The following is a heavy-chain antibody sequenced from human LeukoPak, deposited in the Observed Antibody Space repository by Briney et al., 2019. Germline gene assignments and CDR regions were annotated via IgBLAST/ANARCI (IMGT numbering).Heavy chain of an antibody. Sequence: GGSLRLSCAASGFTVSSNYMSWVRQAPGKGLEWVSAISGSGGSTYYADSVKGRFTISRDNSKNTLYLQMNSLRAEDTAVYYCAKSRGSGSFGYFDYWGQGTLVTVSS. CDR3: AKSRGSGSFGYFDY. J-gene: IGHJ4*02. CDR2: ISGSGGST. CDR1: GFTVSSNY. V-gene: IGHV3-23*01. D-gene: IGHD3-10*01.